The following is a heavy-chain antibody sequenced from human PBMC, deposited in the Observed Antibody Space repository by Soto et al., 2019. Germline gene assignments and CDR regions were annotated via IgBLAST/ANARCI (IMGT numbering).Heavy chain of an antibody. CDR1: GFTFSSSW. D-gene: IGHD3-3*01. CDR3: ASIGDPPFDS. CDR2: INGDGGTT. J-gene: IGHJ4*02. V-gene: IGHV3-74*01. Sequence: EVQLVESGGGLVQPGGSLRLSCAASGFTFSSSWMHWVRQAPGKGLVWVSRINGDGGTTDYADSVKGRFTISRDNAKNTLYLQMHSLRGEDTAVYYCASIGDPPFDSWGQGTLVTVSS.